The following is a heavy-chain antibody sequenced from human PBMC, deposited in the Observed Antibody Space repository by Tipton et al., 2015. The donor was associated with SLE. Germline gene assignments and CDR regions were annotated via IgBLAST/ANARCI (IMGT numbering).Heavy chain of an antibody. D-gene: IGHD4-23*01. V-gene: IGHV7-4-1*02. CDR3: ARGGNLGD. CDR1: GYTFTSYA. CDR2: INTNTGSP. J-gene: IGHJ4*02. Sequence: QLVQSGAEVKKPGASVKLSCKASGYTFTSYAMNWVRQAPGQGLEWLGWINTNTGSPTYAQGFTGRFVFSLDTSVSTAYVEISSLKGEDTAVYYCARGGNLGDWGQGTLVTVSS.